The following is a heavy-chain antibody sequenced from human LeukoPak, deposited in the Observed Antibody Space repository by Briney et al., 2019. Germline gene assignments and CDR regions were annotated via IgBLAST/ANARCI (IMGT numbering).Heavy chain of an antibody. Sequence: PGGSLRLSCAASGFTVSSNYMSWVRQALGKGLEWVAFIRNDGSNYYADSVKGRFTISRDNSKNTLYLQMNSLRAEDTAVYYCARDLLPFSSSSLFDYWGQGTLVTVSS. CDR2: IRNDGSN. CDR1: GFTVSSNY. V-gene: IGHV3-30*02. D-gene: IGHD3-22*01. CDR3: ARDLLPFSSSSLFDY. J-gene: IGHJ4*02.